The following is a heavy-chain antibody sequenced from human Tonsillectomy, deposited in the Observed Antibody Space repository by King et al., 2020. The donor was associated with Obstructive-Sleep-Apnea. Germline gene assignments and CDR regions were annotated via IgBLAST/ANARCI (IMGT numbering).Heavy chain of an antibody. CDR1: GYSFTSSW. Sequence: EVQLVESGAEVKKPGESLRISCKGSGYSFTSSWITWVRQTPGKGLEWVGRIHPGDSNTIYSPSFRGHVTLSADKSINTAYLQWNSLEASDTAMYYCSRHEEPFWGQGTLVTVS. J-gene: IGHJ4*02. D-gene: IGHD1-14*01. V-gene: IGHV5-10-1*01. CDR2: IHPGDSNT. CDR3: SRHEEPF.